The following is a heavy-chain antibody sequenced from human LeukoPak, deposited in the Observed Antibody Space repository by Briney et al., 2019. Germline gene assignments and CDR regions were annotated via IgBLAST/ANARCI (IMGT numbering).Heavy chain of an antibody. CDR1: GFTFSSYS. D-gene: IGHD1-14*01. CDR2: ISSSSSTI. Sequence: GGSLRLSCAASGFTFSSYSMNWVRQAPGKGLEWVSYISSSSSTIYYADSVKGRFTISRDNAKNSLYLQMNSLRAEDTAVYYCARDLGQPTNLAYDIWGQGTMVTVSS. CDR3: ARDLGQPTNLAYDI. V-gene: IGHV3-48*04. J-gene: IGHJ3*02.